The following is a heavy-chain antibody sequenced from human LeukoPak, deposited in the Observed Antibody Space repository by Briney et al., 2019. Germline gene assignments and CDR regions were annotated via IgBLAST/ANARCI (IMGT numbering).Heavy chain of an antibody. CDR2: IYHSGST. J-gene: IGHJ4*02. CDR3: ARVGAAAGRYKLFDY. CDR1: GGSISSSNG. D-gene: IGHD6-13*01. V-gene: IGHV4-4*02. Sequence: SGTLSLTCAVSGGSISSSNGWSWVRQPPGKGLEWIGEIYHSGSTNYNPSLKSRVTISVDKSENQFSLKLSSVTAADTAVYYCARVGAAAGRYKLFDYCGQGTLVTVSS.